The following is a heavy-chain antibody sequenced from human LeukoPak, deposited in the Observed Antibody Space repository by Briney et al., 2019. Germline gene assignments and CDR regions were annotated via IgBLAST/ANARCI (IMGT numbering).Heavy chain of an antibody. J-gene: IGHJ3*02. Sequence: GESLKTSCKGSGYSITNYWIGWVRQMPGKGLEWMGIIYPGDSDTKYSPSFQGHVTISADKSISTAYLQWSSLKASDTAMYYCARHAGGGPYSNHDAFDIWGQGTMVTVSS. CDR2: IYPGDSDT. D-gene: IGHD4-11*01. CDR3: ARHAGGGPYSNHDAFDI. CDR1: GYSITNYW. V-gene: IGHV5-51*01.